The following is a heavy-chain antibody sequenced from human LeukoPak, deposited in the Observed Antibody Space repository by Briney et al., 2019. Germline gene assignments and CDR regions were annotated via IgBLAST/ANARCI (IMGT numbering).Heavy chain of an antibody. CDR2: IILIFGTA. CDR3: AREVYSNYWDYFDY. V-gene: IGHV1-69*05. Sequence: SVKVSCKASGGTFSSYAISWVRQAPGQGLEWMGGIILIFGTANYAQKFQGRATITTDESTSTAYMELSSLRSEDTAVYYCAREVYSNYWDYFDYWGQGTLVTVSS. D-gene: IGHD4-11*01. J-gene: IGHJ4*02. CDR1: GGTFSSYA.